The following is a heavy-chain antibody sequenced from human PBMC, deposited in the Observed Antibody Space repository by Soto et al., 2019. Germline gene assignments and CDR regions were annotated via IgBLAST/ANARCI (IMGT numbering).Heavy chain of an antibody. CDR3: AVAVAGPTAICY. J-gene: IGHJ4*02. V-gene: IGHV3-74*01. CDR1: GFTFSSYW. D-gene: IGHD6-19*01. Sequence: EVQLVESGGGLVQPGGSLRLSCAASGFTFSSYWMHWVRQAPGKGLVWVSRINSDGSSTSYADSVKGRFTISRDNAKNTLYLQMNSLRAEDTDVYYCAVAVAGPTAICYWGQGTLVTVSA. CDR2: INSDGSST.